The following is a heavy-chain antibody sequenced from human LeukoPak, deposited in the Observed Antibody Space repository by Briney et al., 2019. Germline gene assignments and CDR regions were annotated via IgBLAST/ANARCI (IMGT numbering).Heavy chain of an antibody. J-gene: IGHJ4*02. CDR1: GFTFSGYA. V-gene: IGHV3-30*04. D-gene: IGHD3-3*01. CDR3: AREGYYDFWSGYEYYFDY. Sequence: GRSLRLSCAASGFTFSGYAMHWVRQAPGKGLEWVALISYDGSNKYYADSVKGRFTISRDNSKNTLYLQMNSLRAEDTAVYYCAREGYYDFWSGYEYYFDYWGQGTLVTVSS. CDR2: ISYDGSNK.